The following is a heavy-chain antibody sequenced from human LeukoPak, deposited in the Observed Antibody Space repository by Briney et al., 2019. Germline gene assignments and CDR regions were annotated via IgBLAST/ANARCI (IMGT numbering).Heavy chain of an antibody. CDR2: MNPNSGNT. CDR1: GYTFTSYD. Sequence: ASVKVSCKASGYTFTSYDINWVRQATGQGLEWMGWMNPNSGNTGYAQKFQGRVTMTTNTSISTAYMGLRSLRSEDTASYYCARGISLDGSGSYYSDVGQYWGQGTLVSVSS. CDR3: ARGISLDGSGSYYSDVGQY. V-gene: IGHV1-8*01. J-gene: IGHJ4*02. D-gene: IGHD3-10*01.